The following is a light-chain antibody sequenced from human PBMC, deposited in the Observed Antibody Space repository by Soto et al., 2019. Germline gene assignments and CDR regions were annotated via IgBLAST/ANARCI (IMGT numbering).Light chain of an antibody. CDR2: GAS. J-gene: IGKJ1*01. CDR1: QSVTSSY. V-gene: IGKV3-20*01. Sequence: IVLTQSPGTLSLSPGERTTLSCRASQSVTSSYLAWYQQKPGQGPRLLIYGASSRATGIPDRFSGSGSGTDFTLTINRLEPEDFAVYYCQQYGSSPPTFGQGTKVEIK. CDR3: QQYGSSPPT.